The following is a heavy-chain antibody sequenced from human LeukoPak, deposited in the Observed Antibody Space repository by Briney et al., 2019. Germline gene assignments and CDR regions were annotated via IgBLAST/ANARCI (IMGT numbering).Heavy chain of an antibody. CDR2: ISTSSSYI. CDR3: ARGTSTGWELLGAFDI. J-gene: IGHJ3*02. Sequence: GGSLRLSCAASGFTFSSYAMRWVRQAPGKGLEWVSSISTSSSYIYYADSVKGRFTISRDNARNSLYLQMNSLRAEDTAVYYCARGTSTGWELLGAFDIWGQGTMVTVSS. D-gene: IGHD1-26*01. V-gene: IGHV3-21*01. CDR1: GFTFSSYA.